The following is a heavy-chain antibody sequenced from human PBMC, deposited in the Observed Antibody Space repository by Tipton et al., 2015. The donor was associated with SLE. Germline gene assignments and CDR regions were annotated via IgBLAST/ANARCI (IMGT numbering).Heavy chain of an antibody. CDR1: GGSISSGSYY. D-gene: IGHD6-13*01. CDR2: IYYSGST. CDR3: ASYSSPWYFDY. J-gene: IGHJ4*02. V-gene: IGHV4-61*09. Sequence: TLSLTCTVSGGSISSGSYYWSWIRQPAGKGLEWIGHIYYSGSTYYNPSLKSRITISVDTSKNQFSLKPTSVTAADTAVYYCASYSSPWYFDYWGQGTLVTVSS.